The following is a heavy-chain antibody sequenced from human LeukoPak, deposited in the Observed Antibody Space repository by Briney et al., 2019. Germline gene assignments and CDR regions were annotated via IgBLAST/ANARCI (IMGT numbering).Heavy chain of an antibody. V-gene: IGHV3-30*04. CDR1: GFTFSSYA. D-gene: IGHD3-22*01. CDR2: ISYDGSNK. Sequence: GGSLRLSCAASGFTFSSYAMHWVRQAPGKGLEWVAVISYDGSNKYYADSVKGRFTISRDNSKNTLYLQMNSLRAEDTAVYYCAVAHYYDSSGYYYGLWEWGQGTLVTVSS. J-gene: IGHJ4*02. CDR3: AVAHYYDSSGYYYGLWE.